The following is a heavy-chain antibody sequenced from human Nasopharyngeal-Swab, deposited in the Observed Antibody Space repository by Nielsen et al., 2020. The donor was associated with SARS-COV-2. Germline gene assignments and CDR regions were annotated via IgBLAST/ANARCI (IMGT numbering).Heavy chain of an antibody. D-gene: IGHD4-23*01. J-gene: IGHJ3*02. CDR1: GFTLSSYA. V-gene: IGHV3-23*01. CDR3: AKEAYGGNSGESAFDI. CDR2: ISGSGGST. Sequence: GASLKISCAASGFTLSSYAMSWVRQAPGKGLEWVSAISGSGGSTYYADSVKGRFTISRDNSKNTLYLQMNSLRAEDTAVYYCAKEAYGGNSGESAFDIWGQGTMVTVSS.